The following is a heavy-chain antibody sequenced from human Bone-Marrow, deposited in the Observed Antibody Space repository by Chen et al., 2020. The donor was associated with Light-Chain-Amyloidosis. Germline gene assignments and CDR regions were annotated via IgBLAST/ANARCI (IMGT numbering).Heavy chain of an antibody. D-gene: IGHD3-9*01. CDR2: ISGSGGSR. Sequence: EVQLVESGGGLLQRGGSLRLSCAASGFAVSSYAMSWVRPAPGKGLEWVSTISGSGGSRYYGDSVKGRLTISRDNSKNALFLQMNSLRAEDTAVYYCAKDISYDDILPGYPADAFDIWGQGTMVTVSS. CDR1: GFAVSSYA. J-gene: IGHJ3*02. CDR3: AKDISYDDILPGYPADAFDI. V-gene: IGHV3-23*04.